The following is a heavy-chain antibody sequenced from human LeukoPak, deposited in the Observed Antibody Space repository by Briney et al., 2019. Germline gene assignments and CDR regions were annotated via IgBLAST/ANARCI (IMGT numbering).Heavy chain of an antibody. CDR1: GFTFSGSA. Sequence: PGGSLRLSCAASGFTFSGSAMHWVRQASGRGLEWVSSIRPSGDNTYYGDSVKGRFTISRDNSKNTVYLQMNSLRAEDTAVYYCAREGSSSWYNYWGQGTLVTVSS. J-gene: IGHJ4*02. CDR3: AREGSSSWYNY. D-gene: IGHD6-13*01. CDR2: IRPSGDNT. V-gene: IGHV3-23*01.